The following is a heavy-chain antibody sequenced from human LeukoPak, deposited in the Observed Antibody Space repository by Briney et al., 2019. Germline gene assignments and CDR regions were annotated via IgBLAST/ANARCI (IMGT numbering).Heavy chain of an antibody. J-gene: IGHJ4*02. Sequence: SVKVSCKASGGTFSSYAISWVRQAPGQGLEWMGRIIPFLGIANYAQKFQGRVTITADKSTSTAYMELSSLRSEDTAVYYCARDQDHIAVAGIDYWGQGTLVTVSS. CDR2: IIPFLGIA. D-gene: IGHD6-19*01. CDR3: ARDQDHIAVAGIDY. V-gene: IGHV1-69*04. CDR1: GGTFSSYA.